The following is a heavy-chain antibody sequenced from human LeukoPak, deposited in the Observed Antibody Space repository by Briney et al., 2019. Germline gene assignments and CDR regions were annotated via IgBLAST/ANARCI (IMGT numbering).Heavy chain of an antibody. CDR2: LSAGGGST. Sequence: GGSLRLSCAASGFTFSRYAMSWVRQAPGNGLEWVSALSAGGGSTYYADSVKGRFTISRDNSRNTLFLQMNSLRAEDTAVYYCAKDAVRVGSCSSTSCYSDPVDYWGQGTLVTVSS. CDR1: GFTFSRYA. J-gene: IGHJ4*02. V-gene: IGHV3-23*01. D-gene: IGHD2-2*01. CDR3: AKDAVRVGSCSSTSCYSDPVDY.